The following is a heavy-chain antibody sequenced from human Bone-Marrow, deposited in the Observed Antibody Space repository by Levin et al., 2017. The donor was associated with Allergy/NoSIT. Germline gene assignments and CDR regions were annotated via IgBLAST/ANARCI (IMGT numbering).Heavy chain of an antibody. Sequence: SCTVSGVSISSYYWSWIRHSPGNELEWIGYVYYTGITNYNPSLKSRVTISVDTSKNQFPLRLRSVTAADTDIYYCVRKQHLGLEYWGQGILVSVSS. CDR1: GVSISSYY. J-gene: IGHJ4*02. CDR2: VYYTGIT. D-gene: IGHD6-13*01. CDR3: VRKQHLGLEY. V-gene: IGHV4-59*13.